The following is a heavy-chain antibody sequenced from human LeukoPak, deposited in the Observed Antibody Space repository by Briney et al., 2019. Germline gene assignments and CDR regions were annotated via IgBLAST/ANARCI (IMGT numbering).Heavy chain of an antibody. V-gene: IGHV1-8*01. CDR2: MNPNNGHT. D-gene: IGHD4-23*01. Sequence: ASVKVSCKASGYTFINYDINWVRQATGQGLEWMGWMNPNNGHTGYAQKFQGRVTMTRDTSTSTVYMELSSLRSEDTAVYYCARGGVYGGNFKVGAFDTWGQGTMVTVSS. CDR3: ARGGVYGGNFKVGAFDT. CDR1: GYTFINYD. J-gene: IGHJ3*02.